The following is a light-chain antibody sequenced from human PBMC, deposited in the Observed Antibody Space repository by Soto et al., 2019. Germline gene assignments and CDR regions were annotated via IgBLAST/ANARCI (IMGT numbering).Light chain of an antibody. V-gene: IGKV1-33*01. CDR3: QQYDKLPPT. J-gene: IGKJ1*01. Sequence: DIQMTQSPSSLSASGGDRVTITCQASQDISNNLNWYQQKPGQAPKVLITDAANLKTGVPSRFSVSGSGTDFTFTISSLRPEDVATYYCQQYDKLPPTFCQGTKVEIK. CDR1: QDISNN. CDR2: DAA.